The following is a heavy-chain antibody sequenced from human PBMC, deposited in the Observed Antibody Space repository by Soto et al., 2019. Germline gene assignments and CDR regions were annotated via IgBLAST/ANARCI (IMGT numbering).Heavy chain of an antibody. CDR1: GGSISSYY. Sequence: PSETLSLTCTVSGGSISSYYWSWIRQPPGKGLEWIGEINHSGSTNYNPSLKSRVTISVDTSKNQFSLKLSSVTAADTAVYYCESTVSYDFDDWGQGTLVTGSS. CDR2: INHSGST. CDR3: ESTVSYDFDD. J-gene: IGHJ4*02. D-gene: IGHD4-17*01. V-gene: IGHV4-34*01.